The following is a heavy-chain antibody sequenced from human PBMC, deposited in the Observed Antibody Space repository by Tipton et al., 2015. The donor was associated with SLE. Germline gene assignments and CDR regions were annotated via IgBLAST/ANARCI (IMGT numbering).Heavy chain of an antibody. D-gene: IGHD3-10*01. V-gene: IGHV4-61*02. CDR3: AKYASGTMFEY. J-gene: IGHJ4*02. CDR1: GGSITTGSYY. CDR2: IYSSGST. Sequence: LRLSCTVSGGSITTGSYYWSWIRQPAGKGLEWIGRIYSSGSTIYNPSLKSRLTLSLDTSKNQFSLRVRSVTAADTAVYYCAKYASGTMFEYWGQGTLVTVSS.